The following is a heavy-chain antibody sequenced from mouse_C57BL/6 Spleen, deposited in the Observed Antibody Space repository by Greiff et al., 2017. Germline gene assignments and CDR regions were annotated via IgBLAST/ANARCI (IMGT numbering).Heavy chain of an antibody. CDR1: GFTFSSYA. V-gene: IGHV5-4*01. CDR3: AREGDGYAMDY. Sequence: EVKVVESGGGLVKPGGSLKLSCAASGFTFSSYAMSWVRQTPEKRLEWVATISDGGSYTYYPDNVKGRFTISRDNAKNNLYLQMSHLKSEDTAMYFCAREGDGYAMDYWGQGTSVTVSS. CDR2: ISDGGSYT. J-gene: IGHJ4*01.